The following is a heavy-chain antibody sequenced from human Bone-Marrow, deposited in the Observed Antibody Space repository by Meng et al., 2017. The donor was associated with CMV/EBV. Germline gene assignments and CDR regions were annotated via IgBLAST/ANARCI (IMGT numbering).Heavy chain of an antibody. D-gene: IGHD3-22*01. CDR1: GFTFTSSA. J-gene: IGHJ3*02. V-gene: IGHV1-58*01. Sequence: SVKVSCKASGFTFTSSAVQWVRQARGQRLEWIGWIVVGSGNTGYAQKFQGRVTMTRNTSISTAYMELSSLRSDDTTVYYCARDFYQYDSSGYYDDTFDIWGQGTRVTVSS. CDR3: ARDFYQYDSSGYYDDTFDI. CDR2: IVVGSGNT.